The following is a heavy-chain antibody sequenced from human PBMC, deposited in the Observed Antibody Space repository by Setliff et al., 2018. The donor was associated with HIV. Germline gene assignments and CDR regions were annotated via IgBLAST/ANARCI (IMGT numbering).Heavy chain of an antibody. CDR3: ARGGSGSPLDY. CDR2: IYTSGST. V-gene: IGHV4-61*02. D-gene: IGHD1-26*01. CDR1: GGSISSDSYY. Sequence: PSETLSLTCTVSGGSISSDSYYWSWIRQPAGKGLEWIGRIYTSGSTNYNPSLKSRVTIAVDTSKNQFSLKLSSVTAADTAVYYCARGGSGSPLDYWGQGTLVTVSS. J-gene: IGHJ4*02.